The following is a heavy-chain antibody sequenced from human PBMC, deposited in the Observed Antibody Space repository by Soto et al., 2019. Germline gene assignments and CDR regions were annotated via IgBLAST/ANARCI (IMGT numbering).Heavy chain of an antibody. CDR1: GYTFTSYD. D-gene: IGHD6-13*01. CDR3: ARERSAAGTGWFDP. Sequence: QVQLVQSGAEVKKPGASVKVSCKASGYTFTSYDINWVRQATGQGPEWMGWMNPNSSNTAYAQKFQGRVTMTRNTSISTAYMELSSLRSEDTAVYYCARERSAAGTGWFDPWGQGTLVTVSS. V-gene: IGHV1-8*01. CDR2: MNPNSSNT. J-gene: IGHJ5*02.